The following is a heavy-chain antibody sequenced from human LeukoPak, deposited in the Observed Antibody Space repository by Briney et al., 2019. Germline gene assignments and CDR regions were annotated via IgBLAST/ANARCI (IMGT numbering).Heavy chain of an antibody. D-gene: IGHD1-26*01. CDR1: GFTFSSYT. J-gene: IGHJ4*02. V-gene: IGHV3-21*04. CDR2: ISSSSSYI. CDR3: ARGPPDLVGADY. Sequence: GGSLRLSCAASGFTFSSYTMNWVPHAPGKGLEWVSIISSSSSYIYYADSVKGRFTIFRDNAKNSLYLQMNSLRAEDTAVYYCARGPPDLVGADYWGQGALVTVSS.